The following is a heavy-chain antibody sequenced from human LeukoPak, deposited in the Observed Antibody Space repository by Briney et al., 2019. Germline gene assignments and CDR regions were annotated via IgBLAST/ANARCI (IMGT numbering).Heavy chain of an antibody. J-gene: IGHJ6*04. CDR2: IYYSGST. CDR3: ARLSRLTLIRGVTGYHSLDV. V-gene: IGHV4-59*01. Sequence: SETLSLTCTVSGGSITNFYWSWIRQPPGGGLEYIGYIYYSGSTNYNPSLKSRVTISVDTSKNQFSLNLNSVSAADTAVYFCARLSRLTLIRGVTGYHSLDVWGKGTKVTVSS. D-gene: IGHD3-10*01. CDR1: GGSITNFY.